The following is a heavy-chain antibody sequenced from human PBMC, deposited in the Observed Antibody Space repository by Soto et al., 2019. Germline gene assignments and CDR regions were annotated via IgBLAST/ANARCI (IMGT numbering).Heavy chain of an antibody. V-gene: IGHV6-1*01. CDR3: ARAEYCTNGVCYDY. J-gene: IGHJ4*02. CDR2: TYYRSKWYN. CDR1: GDSVSSNSAA. Sequence: PSQTLSLTCAISGDSVSSNSAAGNWIRQSPSRGLEWLGRTYYRSKWYNDYAVSVKSRITINPDTSKNQFSLQLNSVTPEDTAVYYCARAEYCTNGVCYDYWGQGTLVTVSS. D-gene: IGHD2-8*01.